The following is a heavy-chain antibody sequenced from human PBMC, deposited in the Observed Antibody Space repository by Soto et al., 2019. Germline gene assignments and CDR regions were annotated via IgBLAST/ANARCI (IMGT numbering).Heavy chain of an antibody. CDR3: ARDWVGGSFYYYYGMDV. Sequence: QVQLVESGGGVVQPGRSLRLSCAASGFTFSSYGMHWVSQAPGKRLEWVAVIWYDGSNKYYADSVKGRFTISRDNSKNTLYLQMNSLRAEDTAVYYCARDWVGGSFYYYYGMDVWGQGTTVTVSS. J-gene: IGHJ6*02. V-gene: IGHV3-33*01. D-gene: IGHD1-26*01. CDR2: IWYDGSNK. CDR1: GFTFSSYG.